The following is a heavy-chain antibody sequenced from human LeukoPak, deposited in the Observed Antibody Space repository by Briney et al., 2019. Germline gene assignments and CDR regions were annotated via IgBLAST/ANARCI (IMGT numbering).Heavy chain of an antibody. V-gene: IGHV3-48*03. Sequence: GGSLRLSCAASGFTFSSYEMNWVRQAPGKGLEWVSYISSSGSTIYYADSVKGRFTISRDNAKNSLYPQMNSLRAEDTAVYYCARSWTSSPIYFPHYDSSGYPAFDYWGQGTLVTVSS. J-gene: IGHJ4*02. CDR3: ARSWTSSPIYFPHYDSSGYPAFDY. D-gene: IGHD3-22*01. CDR2: ISSSGSTI. CDR1: GFTFSSYE.